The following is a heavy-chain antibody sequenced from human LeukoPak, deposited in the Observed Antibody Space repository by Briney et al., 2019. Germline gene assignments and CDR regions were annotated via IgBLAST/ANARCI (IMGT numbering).Heavy chain of an antibody. CDR3: ARKAVDNDAFDI. Sequence: GGSLRLSCAASGFTFSSYSMNWVRQAPGKGLEWVSSISSSSSYIYYADSVKGRFTISRDNAKNSLYPQMNSLRAEDTAVYYCARKAVDNDAFDIWGQGTMVTVSS. V-gene: IGHV3-21*01. J-gene: IGHJ3*02. CDR2: ISSSSSYI. CDR1: GFTFSSYS. D-gene: IGHD6-19*01.